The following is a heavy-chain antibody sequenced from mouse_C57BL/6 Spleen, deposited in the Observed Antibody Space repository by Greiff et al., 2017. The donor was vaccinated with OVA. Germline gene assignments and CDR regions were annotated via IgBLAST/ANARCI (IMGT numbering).Heavy chain of an antibody. CDR1: GYTFTSYW. J-gene: IGHJ2*01. Sequence: QVQLQQPGAELVKPGASVKLSCKASGYTFTSYWMHWVKQRPGRGFEWIGRIDPNSGGTKYNEKFKSKATLTVDKPSSTAYMQLSSLTSEDSAVYYCARSGGDDYDPYYFDYWGQGTTLTVSS. CDR2: IDPNSGGT. D-gene: IGHD2-4*01. V-gene: IGHV1-72*01. CDR3: ARSGGDDYDPYYFDY.